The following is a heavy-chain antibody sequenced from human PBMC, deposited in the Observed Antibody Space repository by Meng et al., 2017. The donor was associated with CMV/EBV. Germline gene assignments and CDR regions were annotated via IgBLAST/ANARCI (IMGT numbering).Heavy chain of an antibody. Sequence: SGSTFSSYAISWVRQAPGKGLEWMGGIIPILGIANYAQKFQGRVTITADKSTSTAYMELSSLRSEDTAVYYCARSRAIVGARAGWFDPWGQGTLVTSPQ. V-gene: IGHV1-69*10. J-gene: IGHJ5*02. CDR3: ARSRAIVGARAGWFDP. D-gene: IGHD1-26*01. CDR1: GSTFSSYA. CDR2: IIPILGIA.